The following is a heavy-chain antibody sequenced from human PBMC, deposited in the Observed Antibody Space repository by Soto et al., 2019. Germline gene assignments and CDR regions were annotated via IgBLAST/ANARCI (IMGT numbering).Heavy chain of an antibody. J-gene: IGHJ4*02. Sequence: GGSLRLSCAASGFTFSGYAMSWVRQAPGKGLEWVSAISGSGGSTYYADSVKGRFTISRDNSKNTLYLQMNSLRAEDTAVYYCAKDWANQHKLDPDPEYSSSWYYFDYWGQGTLVTVSS. D-gene: IGHD6-13*01. CDR3: AKDWANQHKLDPDPEYSSSWYYFDY. CDR1: GFTFSGYA. V-gene: IGHV3-23*01. CDR2: ISGSGGST.